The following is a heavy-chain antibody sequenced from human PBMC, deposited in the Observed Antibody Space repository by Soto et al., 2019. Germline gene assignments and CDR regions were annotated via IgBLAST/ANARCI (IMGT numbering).Heavy chain of an antibody. Sequence: EVQLLESGGGLVQPGGSLRLSCAASRLTFSSHGMSWVRQAPGKGLEWVSNISGSGTSTYYADSVRGRFTISRDNSKNTLYLEMNSLRADDTAVYYCATGWWLRHNDNWGQGTLVTFSS. CDR3: ATGWWLRHNDN. V-gene: IGHV3-23*01. CDR1: RLTFSSHG. CDR2: ISGSGTST. D-gene: IGHD5-12*01. J-gene: IGHJ4*02.